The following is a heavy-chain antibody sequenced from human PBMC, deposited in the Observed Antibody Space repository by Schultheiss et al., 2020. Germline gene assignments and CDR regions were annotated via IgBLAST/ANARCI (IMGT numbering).Heavy chain of an antibody. D-gene: IGHD2-15*01. V-gene: IGHV4-39*07. Sequence: SETLSLTCTVSGGSISSSSYYWGWIRQPPGKGLEWIGEIYHSGSTNYNPSLKSRVTISVDTSKNQFSLKLSSVTAADTAVYYCARDVDGSGPGAFDIWGQGTMVTVSS. CDR1: GGSISSSSYY. J-gene: IGHJ3*02. CDR3: ARDVDGSGPGAFDI. CDR2: IYHSGST.